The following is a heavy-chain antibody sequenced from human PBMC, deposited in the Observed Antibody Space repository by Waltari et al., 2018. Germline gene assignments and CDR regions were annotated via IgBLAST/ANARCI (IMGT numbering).Heavy chain of an antibody. D-gene: IGHD2-15*01. Sequence: QLQLQESGTGLVKPSETLSLTCSVSGGSISSTSYYWGWIRQPPGKGLEWIGSFSYDANTYYNPSLKSRITISVDTSKNQFSLQLRSVTAADTAIYYCARPGRVGGGSLMGLDYWGQGTLVTVSS. CDR2: FSYDANT. CDR1: GGSISSTSYY. J-gene: IGHJ4*02. V-gene: IGHV4-39*01. CDR3: ARPGRVGGGSLMGLDY.